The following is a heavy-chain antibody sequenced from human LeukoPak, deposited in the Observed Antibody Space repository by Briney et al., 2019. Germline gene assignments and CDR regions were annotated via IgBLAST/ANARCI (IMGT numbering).Heavy chain of an antibody. CDR3: ARGKVVGYCSSTSCYTGHFDY. Sequence: ASVKVSCKASGYTFTSYDINWVRQATGQGLEGMGWMNPNSGNTGYAQKFQGRVTITRNTSISTAYMELSSLRSEDTAVYYCARGKVVGYCSSTSCYTGHFDYWGQGTLVTVSS. CDR1: GYTFTSYD. J-gene: IGHJ4*02. D-gene: IGHD2-2*02. V-gene: IGHV1-8*03. CDR2: MNPNSGNT.